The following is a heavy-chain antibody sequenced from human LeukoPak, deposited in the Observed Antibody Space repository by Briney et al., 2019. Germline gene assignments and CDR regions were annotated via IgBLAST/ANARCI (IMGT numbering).Heavy chain of an antibody. CDR2: INPSGGST. Sequence: ASVTVSCKASGYTFTSYYMHWVRQAPGQGLEWMGIINPSGGSTSYAQKFQGRVTMTRDTSTSTVYMELSSLRSEDTAVYYCARGPRITIFGVVIRAYYFDYWGQGTLVTVSS. D-gene: IGHD3-3*01. CDR1: GYTFTSYY. CDR3: ARGPRITIFGVVIRAYYFDY. V-gene: IGHV1-46*01. J-gene: IGHJ4*02.